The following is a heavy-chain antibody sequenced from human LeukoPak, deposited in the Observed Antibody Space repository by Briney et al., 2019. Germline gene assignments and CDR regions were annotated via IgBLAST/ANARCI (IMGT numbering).Heavy chain of an antibody. D-gene: IGHD3-10*01. CDR3: AKSLFTSAAGSGRASDI. J-gene: IGHJ3*02. CDR2: ISAGGDLT. V-gene: IGHV3-23*01. CDR1: GFTFKDFP. Sequence: GGSLRLSCAVSGFTFKDFPMTWVRQAPGKGLERLTGISAGGDLTFHADSLKGRFTISRDNYKNTLYLQMDSLRAEDTAVYYCAKSLFTSAAGSGRASDIWGQGTMVTVSS.